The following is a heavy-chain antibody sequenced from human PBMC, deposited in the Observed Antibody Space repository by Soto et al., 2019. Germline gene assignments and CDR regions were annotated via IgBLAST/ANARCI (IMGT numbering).Heavy chain of an antibody. CDR3: ARHNYDFWSGYDLGGAFDY. J-gene: IGHJ4*02. D-gene: IGHD3-3*01. CDR2: IYYSGST. CDR1: GGSISSSSYY. V-gene: IGHV4-39*01. Sequence: KPSETMSLTCTVSGGSISSSSYYWGWIRQPPGKGLEWIGSIYYSGSTYYNPSLKSRVTISVDTSKNQFSLKLSSVTAADTAVYYCARHNYDFWSGYDLGGAFDYWGQGTLVTVSS.